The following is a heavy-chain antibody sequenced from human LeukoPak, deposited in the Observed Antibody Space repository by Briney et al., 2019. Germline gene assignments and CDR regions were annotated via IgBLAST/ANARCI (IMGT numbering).Heavy chain of an antibody. CDR3: ASSTIFGVVANWFDP. CDR2: IYYSGST. D-gene: IGHD3-3*01. J-gene: IGHJ5*02. Sequence: PSETLSLTCTVSGVPISSSSYYWGWIRQPPGKGLEWIGSIYYSGSTYYNPSLKSRVTISVDTSKNQFSLKLSSVTAADTAVYYCASSTIFGVVANWFDPWGQGTLVTVSS. V-gene: IGHV4-39*07. CDR1: GVPISSSSYY.